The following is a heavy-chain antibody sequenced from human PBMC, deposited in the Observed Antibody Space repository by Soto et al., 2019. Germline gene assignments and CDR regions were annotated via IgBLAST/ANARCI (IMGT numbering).Heavy chain of an antibody. CDR2: IYSGGST. Sequence: EVQLVETGGGLIQPGGSLRLSCAASGFTVSSNYMSWVRQAPGKGLEWVSVIYSGGSTYYADSVKGRFTISRDNAKNSLYLQMNSLRAEDTAVYYCARALYGDYRGGLDYWGQGTLVTVSS. D-gene: IGHD4-17*01. J-gene: IGHJ4*02. CDR1: GFTVSSNY. V-gene: IGHV3-53*02. CDR3: ARALYGDYRGGLDY.